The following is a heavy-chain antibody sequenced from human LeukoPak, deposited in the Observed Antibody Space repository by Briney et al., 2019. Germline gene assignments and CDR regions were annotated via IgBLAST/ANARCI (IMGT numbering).Heavy chain of an antibody. J-gene: IGHJ6*02. CDR1: GFTFSSYA. CDR3: VRDRRSGGYYVGMDV. V-gene: IGHV3-30-3*01. CDR2: ISYDGSNK. Sequence: PGRSLRLSCAASGFTFSSYAMHWVRQAPGKGLEWVAVISYDGSNKYYADSVKGRFTISRDNSKNTLYLQMNSLRAEDTAVYYCVRDRRSGGYYVGMDVWGLGTTVTVSS. D-gene: IGHD4-23*01.